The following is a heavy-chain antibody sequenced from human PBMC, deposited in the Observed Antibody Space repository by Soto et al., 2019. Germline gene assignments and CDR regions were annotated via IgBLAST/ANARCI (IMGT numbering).Heavy chain of an antibody. V-gene: IGHV2-5*02. CDR2: IYWDDDK. Sequence: QITLKESGPTLVKPTQTLTLTCTFSGFSLSTSGVGVRWIRQPPGKALEWLALIYWDDDKRYSPSLKSRLTITQETSKNLVVLRMTNMDPVGTPTYRGAQQTPAWDSSGYSNWGQGTLVTVSS. J-gene: IGHJ4*01. CDR1: GFSLSTSGVG. CDR3: AQQTPAWDSSGYSN. D-gene: IGHD3-22*01.